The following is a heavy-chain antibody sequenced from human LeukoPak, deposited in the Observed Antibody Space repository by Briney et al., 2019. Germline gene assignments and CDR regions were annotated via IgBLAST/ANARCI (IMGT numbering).Heavy chain of an antibody. CDR3: APVLLCHFYWLLRGDC. V-gene: IGHV3-23*01. CDR2: ISGSCSST. Sequence: PGGSLRLSCAASGFTFSSYAMGWVRQAPGKGLEGVSPISGSCSSTYYADSVRGRFTISRDNSKDTLHLHMNSLRDEDTAVYYCAPVLLCHFYWLLRGDCWGEGSLVTV. D-gene: IGHD3-9*01. J-gene: IGHJ4*02. CDR1: GFTFSSYA.